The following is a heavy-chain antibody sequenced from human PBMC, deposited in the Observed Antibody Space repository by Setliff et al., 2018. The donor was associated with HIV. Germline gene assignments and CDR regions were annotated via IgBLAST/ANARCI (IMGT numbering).Heavy chain of an antibody. CDR3: AKDYLSSSTWYGGLGY. CDR1: GFTLSDYY. D-gene: IGHD6-13*01. V-gene: IGHV3-11*01. CDR2: ITSSGRTT. Sequence: GGSLRLSCAASGFTLSDYYLHWIRQAPGKGLEWVSCITSSGRTTYYADSVKGRFTISRDNAKSSLFLQMNSLRADDTALYYCAKDYLSSSTWYGGLGYWGLGTLVTVSS. J-gene: IGHJ4*02.